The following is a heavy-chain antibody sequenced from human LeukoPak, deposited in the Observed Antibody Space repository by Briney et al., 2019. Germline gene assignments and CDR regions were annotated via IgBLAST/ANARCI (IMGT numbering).Heavy chain of an antibody. V-gene: IGHV4-59*01. D-gene: IGHD3-10*02. J-gene: IGHJ4*02. Sequence: SETLFLTGTVSGGSISSYYWSWIRQPPGKGLEWIGYIYYSGSTNYNPSLKSRVTISVDTSKNQFSLKLSSVTAADTAVYYCATLGSGRPLDYWGQGTLVTVSS. CDR3: ATLGSGRPLDY. CDR2: IYYSGST. CDR1: GGSISSYY.